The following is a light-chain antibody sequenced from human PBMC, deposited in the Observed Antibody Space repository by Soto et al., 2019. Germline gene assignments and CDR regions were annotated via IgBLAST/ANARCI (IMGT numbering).Light chain of an antibody. J-gene: IGKJ4*01. V-gene: IGKV1-9*01. CDR3: QQLNSYPLT. Sequence: DIQLTQSPSFLSASVGDRVTITCRASQVISSYLAWYQQKQGKAPKLLIYAASTLQSGVPSRFSGSGSGTEFTLTISSLQPEDFATYYCQQLNSYPLTCGGGTKVEIK. CDR2: AAS. CDR1: QVISSY.